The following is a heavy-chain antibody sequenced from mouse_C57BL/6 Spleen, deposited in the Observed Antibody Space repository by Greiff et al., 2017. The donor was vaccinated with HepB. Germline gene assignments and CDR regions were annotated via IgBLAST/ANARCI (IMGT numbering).Heavy chain of an antibody. CDR1: GYTFTDYN. CDR3: ARRYYGSSDV. CDR2: INPNNGGT. Sequence: SGPELVKPGASVKIPCKASGYTFTDYNMDWVKQSHGKSLEWIGDINPNNGGTIYNQKFKGKATLTVDKSSSTAYMELRSLTSEDTAVYYCARRYYGSSDVWGTGTTVTVSS. J-gene: IGHJ1*03. V-gene: IGHV1-18*01. D-gene: IGHD1-1*01.